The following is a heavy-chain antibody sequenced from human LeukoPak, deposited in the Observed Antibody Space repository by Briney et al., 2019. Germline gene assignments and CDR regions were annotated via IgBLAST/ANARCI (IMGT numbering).Heavy chain of an antibody. CDR3: ARDRTPYCGGDCYSRLDV. Sequence: GSLRLSCAASGFTFSSYGMHWVRQAPGKGLEWVAVISYDGSNKYYADSVKGRFTISRDNSKNTPYLQMNSLRAEDTAVYYCARDRTPYCGGDCYSRLDVWGKGTTVTVSS. V-gene: IGHV3-30*03. J-gene: IGHJ6*04. CDR2: ISYDGSNK. D-gene: IGHD2-21*01. CDR1: GFTFSSYG.